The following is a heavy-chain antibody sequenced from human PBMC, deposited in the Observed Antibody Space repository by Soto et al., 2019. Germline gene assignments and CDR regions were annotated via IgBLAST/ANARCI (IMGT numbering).Heavy chain of an antibody. CDR2: ISSSSSYI. D-gene: IGHD5-12*01. CDR1: GFTFSSYS. V-gene: IGHV3-21*01. Sequence: SLRLSCAASGFTFSSYSMNWVRQAPGKGLEWVSSISSSSSYIYYADSVKGRFTISRGNAKNSLYLQMNSLRAEDTAVYYCARDIYSGYDYGYYYYGMDVWGQGTTVTVSS. CDR3: ARDIYSGYDYGYYYYGMDV. J-gene: IGHJ6*02.